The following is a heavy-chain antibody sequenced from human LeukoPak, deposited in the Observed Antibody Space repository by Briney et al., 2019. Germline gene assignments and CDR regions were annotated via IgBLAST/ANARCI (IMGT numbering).Heavy chain of an antibody. Sequence: SVKVSCKASGYTFTSYGISWVRQAPGQGLEWMGGIIPILGTANYAQKFQGRVTITTDESTSTAYMELSSLRSEDTAVYYCARGVAAAGNYYYYYMDVWGKGTTVTVSS. V-gene: IGHV1-69*05. CDR2: IIPILGTA. CDR3: ARGVAAAGNYYYYYMDV. J-gene: IGHJ6*03. D-gene: IGHD6-13*01. CDR1: GYTFTSYG.